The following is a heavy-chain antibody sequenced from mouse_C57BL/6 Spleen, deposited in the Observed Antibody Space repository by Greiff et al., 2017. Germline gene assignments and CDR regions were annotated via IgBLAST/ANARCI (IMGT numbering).Heavy chain of an antibody. CDR3: ARGYYGSLYYSMDY. V-gene: IGHV1-59*01. CDR1: GYTFTSYW. D-gene: IGHD1-1*01. CDR2: IDPSDSYT. J-gene: IGHJ4*01. Sequence: QVQLQQPGAELVRPGTSVKLSCKASGYTFTSYWMHWVKQRPGQGLEWIGVIDPSDSYTNYNQKFKGKATLTVDPSSSTAYMQLSSLTSEDSAVYYCARGYYGSLYYSMDYWGQGTSVTVSS.